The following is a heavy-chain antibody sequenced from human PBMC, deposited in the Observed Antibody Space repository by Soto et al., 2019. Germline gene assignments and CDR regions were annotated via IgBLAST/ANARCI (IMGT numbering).Heavy chain of an antibody. J-gene: IGHJ6*02. Sequence: GGSLRLSCAASGFTFSSYSMNWVRQAPGKGLEWVSYISSGSGTIYYADSVKGRFSISRDNAKNSLYLQMNSLRDEDTAVYYCASPNYLYSYVQPHYYPMDAWGQGTTVTVSS. CDR1: GFTFSSYS. D-gene: IGHD5-18*01. CDR2: ISSGSGTI. V-gene: IGHV3-48*02. CDR3: ASPNYLYSYVQPHYYPMDA.